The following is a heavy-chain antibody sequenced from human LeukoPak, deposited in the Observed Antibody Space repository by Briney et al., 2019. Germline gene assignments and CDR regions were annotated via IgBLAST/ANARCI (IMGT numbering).Heavy chain of an antibody. V-gene: IGHV3-30*02. Sequence: PGGSLRLSCAASGSTFSSYGMHWVRQAPGKGLEWVAFIRYDGSNKYYADSVKGRFTISRDNSKNTPYLQMNSLRAEDTAVYCCAKDAGTGTMHYYYYYMDVWGKGTTVTVSS. CDR2: IRYDGSNK. D-gene: IGHD1-7*01. CDR3: AKDAGTGTMHYYYYYMDV. CDR1: GSTFSSYG. J-gene: IGHJ6*03.